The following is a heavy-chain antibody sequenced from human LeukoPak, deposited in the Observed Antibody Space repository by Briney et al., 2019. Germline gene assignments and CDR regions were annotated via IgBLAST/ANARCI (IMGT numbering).Heavy chain of an antibody. CDR3: ARRGRAAGKYGGYEYWYFDY. CDR1: GGSISNYY. D-gene: IGHD5-12*01. V-gene: IGHV4-59*08. CDR2: ISYSGST. J-gene: IGHJ4*02. Sequence: PSETLSLTCTVSGGSISNYYWSWVRHTPGKGLEGMGYISYSGSTNHNPPLKSRVTISVDTSKNRFSLKLSSVTAADTAVYYCARRGRAAGKYGGYEYWYFDYWGQGTLVTVSS.